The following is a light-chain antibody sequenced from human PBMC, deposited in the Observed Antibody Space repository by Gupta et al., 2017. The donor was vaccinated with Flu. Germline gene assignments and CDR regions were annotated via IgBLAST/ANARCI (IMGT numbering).Light chain of an antibody. J-gene: IGKJ4*01. CDR2: AAS. CDR3: QQRYSTSIT. CDR1: QSISSY. Sequence: DIQLTQSPSSLSASVGDRVTITCRASQSISSYLNWYQQKPGKAPKLLIYAASSLQSGVPSRFSGSGSGTDFTLTIISLQPEDFATYYCQQRYSTSITFGGGTKVEIK. V-gene: IGKV1-39*01.